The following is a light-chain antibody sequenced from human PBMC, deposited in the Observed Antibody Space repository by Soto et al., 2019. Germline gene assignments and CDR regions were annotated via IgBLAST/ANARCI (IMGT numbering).Light chain of an antibody. CDR2: GAP. CDR1: QSVSSTY. V-gene: IGKV3-20*01. Sequence: ETVVAQSPPTLCESPGGRATVACRSSQSVSSTYLAWYQHKPGQAPRLLIYGAPSRATGIPDRFSGSGSGTDFTLTISRLEPEDFAVYYCQQYCSYPITFGQGTRLEIK. J-gene: IGKJ5*01. CDR3: QQYCSYPIT.